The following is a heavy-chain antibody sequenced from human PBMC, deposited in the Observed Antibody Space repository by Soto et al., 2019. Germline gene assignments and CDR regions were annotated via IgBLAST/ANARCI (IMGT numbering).Heavy chain of an antibody. CDR2: INPSGGST. V-gene: IGHV1-46*03. D-gene: IGHD3-10*01. J-gene: IGHJ4*02. Sequence: ASVRVSCKASGYSLTSYYMHWVRQAPGQGLEWMGIINPSGGSTSYAQKFQGRVTMTRDTSTSTVYMELSSLRSEDTAVYYCARAVSADYYGSGSPYYWGQGTLVTVSS. CDR3: ARAVSADYYGSGSPYY. CDR1: GYSLTSYY.